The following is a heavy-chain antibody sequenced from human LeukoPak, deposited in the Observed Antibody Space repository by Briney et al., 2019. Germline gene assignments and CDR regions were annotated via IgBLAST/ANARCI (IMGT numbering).Heavy chain of an antibody. CDR2: IYYTGST. CDR3: AREAADGRSPFDY. J-gene: IGHJ4*02. CDR1: GGSINEYY. Sequence: SETLSLTCTVSGGSINEYYWSWIRQPPGKGLEWIGYIYYTGSTNYNPSLKSRVTISVDTSQNQFSLKVNSVTAADTAVYYCAREAADGRSPFDYWGQGTLVTVSS. D-gene: IGHD6-13*01. V-gene: IGHV4-59*01.